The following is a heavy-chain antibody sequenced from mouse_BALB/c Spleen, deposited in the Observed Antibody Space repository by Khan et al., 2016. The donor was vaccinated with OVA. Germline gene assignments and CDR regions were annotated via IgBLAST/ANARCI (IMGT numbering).Heavy chain of an antibody. CDR1: GYTFTTYW. CDR3: TRDRIDY. J-gene: IGHJ2*01. Sequence: QVQLQQSGAELAKPGASVKMSCKASGYTFTTYWMHWVKQRPGQGLEWIGCINPTSGYTDYNERFKDKATLSADKSSSTAYMQLSSLTSEDSAVYYCTRDRIDYWGQGTTLTVSS. CDR2: INPTSGYT. V-gene: IGHV1-7*01.